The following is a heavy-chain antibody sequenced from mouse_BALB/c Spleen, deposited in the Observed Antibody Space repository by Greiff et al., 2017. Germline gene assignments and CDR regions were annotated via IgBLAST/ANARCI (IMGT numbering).Heavy chain of an antibody. D-gene: IGHD3-1*01. CDR1: GFTFSDYG. J-gene: IGHJ4*01. CDR2: ISNLAYSI. CDR3: ARGSAMDY. V-gene: IGHV5-15*02. Sequence: EVMLVESGGGLVQPGGSRKLSCAASGFTFSDYGMAWVRQAPGKGPEWVAFISNLAYSIYYADTVTGRFTISRENAKNTLYLEMSSLRSEDTAMYYCARGSAMDYWGQGTSVTVSS.